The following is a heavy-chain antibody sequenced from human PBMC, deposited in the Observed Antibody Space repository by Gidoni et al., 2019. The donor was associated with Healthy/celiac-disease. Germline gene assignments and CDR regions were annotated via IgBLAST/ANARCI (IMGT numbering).Heavy chain of an antibody. V-gene: IGHV3-23*01. CDR2: ISGSGGST. CDR1: GFTFSSYA. Sequence: EVQLLESGGGLVQPGGSLRLSCAASGFTFSSYAMSWLRQAPGKGLEWVSAISGSGGSTYYADSVKGRFTISRDNSKNTLYLQMNSLRAEDTAVYYCAAGQSDIVVVVAAKPSIYFQHWGQGTLVTVSS. CDR3: AAGQSDIVVVVAAKPSIYFQH. D-gene: IGHD2-15*01. J-gene: IGHJ1*01.